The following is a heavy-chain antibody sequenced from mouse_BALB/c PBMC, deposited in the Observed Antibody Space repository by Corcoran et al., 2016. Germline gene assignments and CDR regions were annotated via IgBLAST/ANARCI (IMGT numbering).Heavy chain of an antibody. D-gene: IGHD2-4*01. CDR3: ARDYDYWYFDV. CDR2: INPYNGAT. J-gene: IGHJ1*01. Sequence: EVQLQQSGPELVKPGASVKISCKASGYSFTGYYMHWVKQSHVKSLEWIGRINPYNGATSYNQNFKDKASLTVDTSSSTAYMELHSLTSEDSAVYYCARDYDYWYFDVWGAGTTVTVSS. V-gene: IGHV1-26*01. CDR1: GYSFTGYY.